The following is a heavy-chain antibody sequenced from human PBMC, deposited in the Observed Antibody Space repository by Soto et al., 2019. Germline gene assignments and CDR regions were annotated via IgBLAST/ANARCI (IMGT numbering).Heavy chain of an antibody. V-gene: IGHV1-2*04. J-gene: IGHJ3*02. CDR1: GYTFTGYY. Sequence: GASVKVSCKASGYTFTGYYMHWVLQAPGQGLEWMGWINPNSGGTNYAQKFQGWVTMTRDTSISTAYMELSRLRSDDTAVYYCARADDYGDYAEDIWGQGTMITVSS. CDR3: ARADDYGDYAEDI. D-gene: IGHD4-17*01. CDR2: INPNSGGT.